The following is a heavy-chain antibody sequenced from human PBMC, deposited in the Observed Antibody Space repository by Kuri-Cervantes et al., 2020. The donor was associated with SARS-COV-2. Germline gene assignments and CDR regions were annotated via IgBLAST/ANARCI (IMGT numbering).Heavy chain of an antibody. V-gene: IGHV3-7*01. CDR3: AKDSIRFLEWLYYMDV. CDR2: IKQDGSEK. Sequence: ETLSLTCAASGFTFSSYWMSWVRQAPGKGLEWVANIKQDGSEKYYVDSVKGRFTISRDNAKNSLYLQMNSLRAEDTAVYYCAKDSIRFLEWLYYMDVWGKGTTVTVSS. J-gene: IGHJ6*03. CDR1: GFTFSSYW. D-gene: IGHD3-3*01.